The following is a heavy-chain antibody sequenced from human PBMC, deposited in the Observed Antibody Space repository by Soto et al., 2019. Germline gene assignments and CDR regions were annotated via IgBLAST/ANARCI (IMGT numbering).Heavy chain of an antibody. CDR3: AHSAGRQWLGNDAFDI. Sequence: QITLKESGPTLVKPTQTLTLTCTFSGFSLSTSGVGVGWIRQPPGKALEWLALIYWDDDKRYSPFLKSRLTITKDPSKIQVVLTMTNMDPVDTATYYCAHSAGRQWLGNDAFDIWGQGTMVTVSS. V-gene: IGHV2-5*02. CDR1: GFSLSTSGVG. D-gene: IGHD6-19*01. J-gene: IGHJ3*02. CDR2: IYWDDDK.